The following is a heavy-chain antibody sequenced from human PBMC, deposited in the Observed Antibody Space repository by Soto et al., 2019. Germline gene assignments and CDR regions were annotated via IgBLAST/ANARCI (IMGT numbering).Heavy chain of an antibody. CDR3: AKGALRGQELEMDV. D-gene: IGHD1-7*01. CDR2: ISYDGSNK. CDR1: GFTFSSYG. V-gene: IGHV3-30*18. J-gene: IGHJ6*02. Sequence: PXGSLRLSCAASGFTFSSYGMHWVRQAPGKGLEWVTVISYDGSNKYYADSVKGRFTISRDNSKNTLFLQMNSLRPEDTAVYSCAKGALRGQELEMDVWGQGNTATVSS.